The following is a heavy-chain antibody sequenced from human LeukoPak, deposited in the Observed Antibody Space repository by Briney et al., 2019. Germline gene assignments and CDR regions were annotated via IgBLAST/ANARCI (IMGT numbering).Heavy chain of an antibody. CDR2: IKSKPDGGTT. D-gene: IGHD2-21*02. CDR3: ATGDAVTVGLDY. Sequence: GGSLRLSCVGSGFTFSNAWMNWVRKAPGKGLEWIGRIKSKPDGGTTDYAAPVKGRFTISRDDSKNTVYLQMNSLKTEDTAVYYCATGDAVTVGLDYWGQGTLVTVSS. J-gene: IGHJ4*02. V-gene: IGHV3-15*01. CDR1: GFTFSNAW.